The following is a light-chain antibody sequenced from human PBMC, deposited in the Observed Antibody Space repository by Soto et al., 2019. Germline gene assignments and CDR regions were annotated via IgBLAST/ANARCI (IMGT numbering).Light chain of an antibody. CDR3: QQYNDWPRRLT. Sequence: EIVLTQSPGTLSLSPVERATLSCRASQSVSSSYLAWYQQKPGQAPRLLIYGASTRATGIPARFSGSGSGTEFTLTISSLQSEDFAVYYCQQYNDWPRRLTFGGGTKGGYQ. J-gene: IGKJ4*01. V-gene: IGKV3-15*01. CDR1: QSVSSSY. CDR2: GAS.